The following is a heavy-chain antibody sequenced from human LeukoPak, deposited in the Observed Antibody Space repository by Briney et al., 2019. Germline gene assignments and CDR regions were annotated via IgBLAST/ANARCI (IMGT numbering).Heavy chain of an antibody. CDR3: AKGAGYCSSTGCYEKYYFDY. CDR1: GFTFSSYA. D-gene: IGHD2-2*01. CDR2: ISGSGGKT. J-gene: IGHJ4*02. V-gene: IGHV3-23*01. Sequence: PGGSLRLSCAASGFTFSSYAMNWVRQAPGKGLEWVSVISGSGGKTYYADSVTGRFTISRDNSKNTLYLQMNSLRAEDTAVYYCAKGAGYCSSTGCYEKYYFDYWGQGTLVTVSS.